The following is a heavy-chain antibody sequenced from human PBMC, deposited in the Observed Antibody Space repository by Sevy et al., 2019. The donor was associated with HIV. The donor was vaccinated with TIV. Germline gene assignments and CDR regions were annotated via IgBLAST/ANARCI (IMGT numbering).Heavy chain of an antibody. CDR1: GYTFTSYG. D-gene: IGHD6-13*01. Sequence: ASVKVSCKASGYTFTSYGISWVRQAPGQGLEWMGWISAYNGNTNYAQKLQGRVTMTTDTSTSTAYRELRSLRSDDTAVYYCARARQQLAEKFDYWGQGTLVTVSS. V-gene: IGHV1-18*01. CDR3: ARARQQLAEKFDY. J-gene: IGHJ4*02. CDR2: ISAYNGNT.